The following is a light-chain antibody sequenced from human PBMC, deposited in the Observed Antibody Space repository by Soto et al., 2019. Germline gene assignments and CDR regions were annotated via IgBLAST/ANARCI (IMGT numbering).Light chain of an antibody. CDR3: CSYADTSSLAV. Sequence: QSVLTQPASVSGSPGQSITISCTGSSSDVGSYNLVSWYQRHPGRAPQLIIYEVSKRPSGVSTRFSGSKSGNTASLTISGLQAEDEADYYCCSYADTSSLAVFGGGTKVTVL. CDR1: SSDVGSYNL. CDR2: EVS. V-gene: IGLV2-23*02. J-gene: IGLJ3*02.